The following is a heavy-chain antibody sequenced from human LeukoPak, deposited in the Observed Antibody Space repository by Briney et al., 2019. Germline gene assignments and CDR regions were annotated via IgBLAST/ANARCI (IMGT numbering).Heavy chain of an antibody. CDR3: ARHLRSFPDC. D-gene: IGHD3-3*02. CDR2: IYYSGTT. CDR1: GDSIRSYY. V-gene: IGHV4-59*08. J-gene: IGHJ4*02. Sequence: PSETLSLTCTFSGDSIRSYYWSWIRQPPGKGLEWLGYIYYSGTTNYNPSLKSRLTMSLDTSKKQLSLRLTSVTAADTAVYYCARHLRSFPDCWGQGTLATVSS.